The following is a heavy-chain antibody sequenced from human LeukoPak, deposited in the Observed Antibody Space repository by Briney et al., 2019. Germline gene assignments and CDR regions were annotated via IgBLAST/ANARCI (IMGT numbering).Heavy chain of an antibody. D-gene: IGHD5-18*01. Sequence: ASVKVSCKASGYTFTSYYMHWVRQAPGQGLEWMGIIDPGGGSTSYAQKFQGRVTMTRDMSTSTVYMELSSLRSEDTAVYYCARDREGSYGPMGYWGQGTLVTVSS. J-gene: IGHJ4*02. V-gene: IGHV1-46*01. CDR1: GYTFTSYY. CDR2: IDPGGGST. CDR3: ARDREGSYGPMGY.